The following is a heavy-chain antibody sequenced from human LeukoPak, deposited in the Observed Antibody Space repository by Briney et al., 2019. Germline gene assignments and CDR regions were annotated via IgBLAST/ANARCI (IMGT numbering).Heavy chain of an antibody. J-gene: IGHJ3*02. V-gene: IGHV3-48*01. CDR1: GFTFSSYS. CDR3: ARYPTTKVVSDAFDI. CDR2: ISSSSSTI. Sequence: GGSLRLSCAASGFTFSSYSMNWVRQAPGKGLEWVSYISSSSSTIYYADSVKGRFTISRDNAKNSLYLQMNSLRAEDTAVYYCARYPTTKVVSDAFDIWGQGTMVTVSS. D-gene: IGHD2-15*01.